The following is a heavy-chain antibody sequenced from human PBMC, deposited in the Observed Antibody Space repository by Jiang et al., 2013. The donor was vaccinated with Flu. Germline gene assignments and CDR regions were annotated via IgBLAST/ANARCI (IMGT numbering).Heavy chain of an antibody. V-gene: IGHV5-51*01. CDR3: ARHGLFKMATSNNWFDP. J-gene: IGHJ5*02. D-gene: IGHD5-24*01. CDR2: IYPGDSDT. Sequence: GAEVKKPGESLQISCKASGYSFTSYWIGWVRQMPGKGLEWMGIIYPGDSDTRYSPSFQGQVTISADKSISTAYLQWSSLKASDTAMYYCARHGLFKMATSNNWFDPWGQGTLVTVSS. CDR1: GYSFTSYW.